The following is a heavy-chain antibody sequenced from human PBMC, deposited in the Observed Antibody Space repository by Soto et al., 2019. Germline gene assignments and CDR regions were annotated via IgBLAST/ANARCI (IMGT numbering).Heavy chain of an antibody. Sequence: SGPTLVNPTQTLTLTCTFSGFSLSTSGVGVGWIRQPPGKALEWLALIYWDDDKRYSPSLKSRLTITKDTSKNQVVLTMTNMDPVDTATYYCAHITLGLYCCGGSCYSWAFDSWGQGTLVPVSS. D-gene: IGHD2-15*01. J-gene: IGHJ5*01. CDR3: AHITLGLYCCGGSCYSWAFDS. CDR2: IYWDDDK. CDR1: GFSLSTSGVG. V-gene: IGHV2-5*02.